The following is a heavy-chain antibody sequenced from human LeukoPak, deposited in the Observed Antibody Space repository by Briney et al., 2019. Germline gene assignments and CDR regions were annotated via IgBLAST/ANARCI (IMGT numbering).Heavy chain of an antibody. CDR2: ISGGGGST. D-gene: IGHD3-3*01. V-gene: IGHV3-23*01. Sequence: PGGSLRLSCAASGFTFSSYAMSWVRQAPRKGLEWVSVISGGGGSTYYADSVKGRFTISRDNPKSTLYLQMNSLRAEDTAIYYCAKALFGVLTRWDYWGQGTLVTVSS. CDR1: GFTFSSYA. CDR3: AKALFGVLTRWDY. J-gene: IGHJ4*02.